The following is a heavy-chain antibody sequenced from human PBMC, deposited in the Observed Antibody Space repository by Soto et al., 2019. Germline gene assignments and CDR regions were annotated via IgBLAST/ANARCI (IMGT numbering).Heavy chain of an antibody. Sequence: GGSLRLSCAASGFTFSSYWMTWVRQAPGKGLEWVADIKEDGSEKNYVDSVKGRFTISRDNAKNSLYLQMNSLRAEDTAVFYCARLGQYGSGSYLDYWGQGTLVTVSS. CDR3: ARLGQYGSGSYLDY. CDR2: IKEDGSEK. V-gene: IGHV3-7*01. D-gene: IGHD3-10*01. J-gene: IGHJ4*02. CDR1: GFTFSSYW.